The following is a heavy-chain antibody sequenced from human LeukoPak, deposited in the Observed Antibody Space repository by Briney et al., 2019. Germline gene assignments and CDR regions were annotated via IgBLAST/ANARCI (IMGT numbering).Heavy chain of an antibody. CDR2: ISGGST. J-gene: IGHJ4*02. Sequence: GGSLRLSCAASGFTVSSNEMSWVRQAPGKGLEWVSSISGGSTYYADSRKGRFTISRDNSKNTLHLQMNSLRAEDTAVYYCARRRYDTNGYYPSRGRYFDYWGQGTLVTVSS. CDR1: GFTVSSNE. CDR3: ARRRYDTNGYYPSRGRYFDY. V-gene: IGHV3-38-3*01. D-gene: IGHD3-22*01.